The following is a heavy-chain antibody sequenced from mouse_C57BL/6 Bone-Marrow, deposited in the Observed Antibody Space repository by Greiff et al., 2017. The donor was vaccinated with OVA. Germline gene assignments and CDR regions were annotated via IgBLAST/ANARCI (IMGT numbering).Heavy chain of an antibody. CDR2: IWSGGST. V-gene: IGHV2-2*01. J-gene: IGHJ1*03. CDR1: GFSLTSYG. CDR3: ARNYRYYGSPWYFDV. Sequence: VKLVESGPGLVQPSQRLSITCTVSGFSLTSYGVHWVRQSPGKGLEWLGVIWSGGSTDYNAAFISRLSISKDNSKSQVFFKMNSLQADDTAIYYCARNYRYYGSPWYFDVWGTGTTVTVSS. D-gene: IGHD1-1*01.